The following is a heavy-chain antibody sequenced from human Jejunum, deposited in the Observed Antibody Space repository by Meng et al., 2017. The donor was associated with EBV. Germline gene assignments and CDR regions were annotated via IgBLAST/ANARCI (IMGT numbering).Heavy chain of an antibody. V-gene: IGHV3-74*01. D-gene: IGHD1-26*01. CDR1: GFTLSDHW. J-gene: IGHJ4*02. Sequence: EVRVVESGGGLVQPGGSLRLSCAASGFTLSDHWIHWVRQAPGEGLMWVSRINPDGRTINYGDSVKGRFTISRDNAKNTVYLQMNSLRAEDTAVYYCTRAGYYRFNYWGQGALVTVSS. CDR2: INPDGRTI. CDR3: TRAGYYRFNY.